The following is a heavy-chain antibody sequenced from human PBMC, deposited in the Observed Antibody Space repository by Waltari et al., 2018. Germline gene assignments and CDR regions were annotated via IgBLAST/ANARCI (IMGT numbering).Heavy chain of an antibody. Sequence: QVQLQQWGAGLLKPSETLSLTCAVYGGSFSGYYWSWIRQPPGKGLEWIGEINHSGSTNYNPSLKSRVTISVDTSKNQFSLKRSSVTAADTAVYYCARGPAIVVVVAANYYYYGMDVWGQGTTVTVSS. CDR2: INHSGST. CDR3: ARGPAIVVVVAANYYYYGMDV. V-gene: IGHV4-34*01. J-gene: IGHJ6*02. D-gene: IGHD2-15*01. CDR1: GGSFSGYY.